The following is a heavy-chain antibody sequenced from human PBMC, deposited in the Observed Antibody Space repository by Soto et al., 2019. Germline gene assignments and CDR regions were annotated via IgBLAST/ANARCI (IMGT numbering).Heavy chain of an antibody. J-gene: IGHJ4*02. D-gene: IGHD3-22*01. CDR3: ASDWDDSSGYSSGYYPTKFEY. V-gene: IGHV3-49*05. CDR2: VRSRAWGGTT. CDR1: GFTFGDYA. Sequence: EVRLVESGGGLVKPGRSLRLSCATSGFTFGDYAMSWFRQAPGKGLEWLTFVRSRAWGGTTEYAASVKGRFTVSTDDSRSIAYLQMNGLNTEDTAVYYCASDWDDSSGYSSGYYPTKFEYWGQGALVTVSS.